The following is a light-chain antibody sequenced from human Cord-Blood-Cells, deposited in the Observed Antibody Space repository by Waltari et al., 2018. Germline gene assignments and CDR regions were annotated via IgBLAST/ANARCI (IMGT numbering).Light chain of an antibody. V-gene: IGLV2-14*01. Sequence: QSALTQPASVSGSPGQSITISCTGTSSDVGGYNYVSWYQQHPDKAPKLMFYDVSKRPSGVSNRFSGSKSGNTASLTISGLQAEDEADYYCSSYTSSSTWVFGGGTKLTVL. CDR1: SSDVGGYNY. J-gene: IGLJ3*02. CDR2: DVS. CDR3: SSYTSSSTWV.